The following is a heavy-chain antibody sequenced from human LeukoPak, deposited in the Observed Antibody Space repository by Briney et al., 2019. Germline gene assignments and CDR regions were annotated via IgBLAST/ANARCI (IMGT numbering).Heavy chain of an antibody. CDR2: IYYSGST. V-gene: IGHV4-39*01. Sequence: KPSETLSLTCTVSGGSISSSSYYWGWIRQPPGKGLEWIGSIYYSGSTYYNPSLKSRVTISVDTSKNQFSLKLSSVTAADTAVYYCASPNTYYDFWSGLFDYWGQGTLVTVSS. CDR1: GGSISSSSYY. J-gene: IGHJ4*02. CDR3: ASPNTYYDFWSGLFDY. D-gene: IGHD3-3*01.